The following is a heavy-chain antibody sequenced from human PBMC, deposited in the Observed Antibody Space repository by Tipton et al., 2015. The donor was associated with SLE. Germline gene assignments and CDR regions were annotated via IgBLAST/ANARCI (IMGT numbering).Heavy chain of an antibody. CDR2: IYYSGAT. V-gene: IGHV4-59*01. CDR3: ARVDVVVVSPGAFDI. D-gene: IGHD2-15*01. Sequence: TLSLTCTVSGGSISSFYWSWIRQPPGKGLEWIGYIYYSGATNYNPSLKSRVTILVDMSKSQFSLKLSSVTAADTAVYYCARVDVVVVSPGAFDIWGNETMATVSS. J-gene: IGHJ3*02. CDR1: GGSISSFY.